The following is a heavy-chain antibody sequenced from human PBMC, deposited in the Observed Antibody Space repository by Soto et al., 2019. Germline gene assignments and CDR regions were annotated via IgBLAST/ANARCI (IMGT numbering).Heavy chain of an antibody. V-gene: IGHV3-23*01. J-gene: IGHJ4*02. Sequence: EVQLLESGGGLVSPGGSLRLSCAASGFTFSSYAMSWVRQAPGKGLEWVSAISGNGGGTYYADSVKGRFIISRDNSKNMLFLQMNSLRAEGTAVYYCAKDLRAVSTVTRADSWGLGTLVTVSS. CDR1: GFTFSSYA. CDR3: AKDLRAVSTVTRADS. CDR2: ISGNGGGT. D-gene: IGHD4-17*01.